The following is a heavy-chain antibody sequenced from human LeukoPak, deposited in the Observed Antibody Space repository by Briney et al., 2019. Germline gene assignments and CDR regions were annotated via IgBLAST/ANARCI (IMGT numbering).Heavy chain of an antibody. D-gene: IGHD3-22*01. V-gene: IGHV1-8*01. CDR1: GYTFTSYD. Sequence: GASVKVSCKASGYTFTSYDINWVRQATGQGLEWMGWMNPNSANTGYAQKFQGRVTMTRNTSISTAYMELSSLRSEDTAMYYCARELRDSSGREYFQHWGQGTRVTVSS. CDR2: MNPNSANT. CDR3: ARELRDSSGREYFQH. J-gene: IGHJ1*01.